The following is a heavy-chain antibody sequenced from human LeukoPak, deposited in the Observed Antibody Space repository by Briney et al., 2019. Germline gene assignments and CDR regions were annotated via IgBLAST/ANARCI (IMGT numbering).Heavy chain of an antibody. CDR3: AREGYDSSGYYYFDY. Sequence: SGTLSLTCAVSGGSISSSNWWSWVRQPPGKGLEWIGEIYHSGSTNYNPSLKSRVTISVDKSKNQFSLKLSSVTAADTAVYYCAREGYDSSGYYYFDYWAREPWSPSPQ. V-gene: IGHV4-4*02. J-gene: IGHJ4*02. CDR2: IYHSGST. D-gene: IGHD3-22*01. CDR1: GGSISSSNW.